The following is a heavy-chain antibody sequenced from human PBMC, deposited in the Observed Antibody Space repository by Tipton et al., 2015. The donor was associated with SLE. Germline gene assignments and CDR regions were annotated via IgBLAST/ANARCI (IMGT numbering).Heavy chain of an antibody. V-gene: IGHV4-4*07. Sequence: TLSLTCTVSGASISSFYWTWFRQPAGKGLEWIGRVYATGTTNYNPSLKSRVTMSLDTSKNQFSLKLSSVTAADTAVYYCARGLRADRSSHFDYWGQGTLATVSS. CDR3: ARGLRADRSSHFDY. CDR1: GASISSFY. D-gene: IGHD3-22*01. CDR2: VYATGTT. J-gene: IGHJ4*02.